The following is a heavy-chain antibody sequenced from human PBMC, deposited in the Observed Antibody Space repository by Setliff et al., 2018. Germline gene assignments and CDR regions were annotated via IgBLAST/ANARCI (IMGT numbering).Heavy chain of an antibody. CDR2: IYTDGTT. Sequence: PGGSLRLSCAASGFSLSSYWMSWVRQAPGKGLEWVSVIYTDGTTYYTDSVKGRFTISRDNSKNTLYLQLNSLRAEDTAVYYCVRGLPFDYWGQGTLVTVSS. CDR1: GFSLSSYW. CDR3: VRGLPFDY. V-gene: IGHV3-66*01. J-gene: IGHJ4*02.